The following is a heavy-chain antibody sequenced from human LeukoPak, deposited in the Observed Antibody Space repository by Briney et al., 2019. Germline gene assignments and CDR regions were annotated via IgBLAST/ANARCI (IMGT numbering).Heavy chain of an antibody. CDR3: AKGGYGGNSGAFDI. V-gene: IGHV3-30*02. D-gene: IGHD4-23*01. CDR2: TRFDGSNK. J-gene: IGHJ3*02. CDR1: GFTFSSYG. Sequence: GGSLRLSCAASGFTFSSYGMHWVRQAPGKGLEWVAFTRFDGSNKYYADSVQGRFTISRDNSKSTLYLQMNSLRTEDTAVYYCAKGGYGGNSGAFDIWGQGTMVTGSS.